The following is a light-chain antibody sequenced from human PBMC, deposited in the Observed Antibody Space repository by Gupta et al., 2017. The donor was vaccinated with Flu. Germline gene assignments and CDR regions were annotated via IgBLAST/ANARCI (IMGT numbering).Light chain of an antibody. V-gene: IGKV1-39*01. CDR3: QQSYNSPRT. CDR1: QNIGIY. Sequence: DIQMTQFPSSLSASVGDRVTITCRASQNIGIYLNWYRQKPGEAPILLIFSTSTLQTGVPSRFSGSGSGTDFTLTINSLQPEDFATYYCQQSYNSPRTFGPGTTVD. CDR2: STS. J-gene: IGKJ3*01.